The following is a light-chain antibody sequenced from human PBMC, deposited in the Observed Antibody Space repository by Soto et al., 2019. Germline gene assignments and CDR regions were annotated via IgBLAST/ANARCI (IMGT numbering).Light chain of an antibody. Sequence: EIVFKLSPGTLPLFSVARATLPCRASQSVSSYVAWYQQKPGQAPRLLIYDASNRATGIPARCSGRGAGTDFTLTSSSLEPEDVAVYYCQQRSNWPATFGQGTKVDIK. J-gene: IGKJ1*01. CDR3: QQRSNWPAT. V-gene: IGKV3-11*01. CDR1: QSVSSY. CDR2: DAS.